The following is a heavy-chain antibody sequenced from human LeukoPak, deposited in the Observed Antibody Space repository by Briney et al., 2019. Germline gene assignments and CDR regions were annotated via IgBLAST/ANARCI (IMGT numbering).Heavy chain of an antibody. D-gene: IGHD2-21*01. Sequence: PGRSLRLSCAASGFTFDDYAMHWVRQAPGKGLEWISSITSSGTYIYYADSVKGRFTISRDNAKNSLYLQMNSLRAEDTAVYYCARDRANIVVVSASEYWGQGTLVTVSS. V-gene: IGHV3-21*01. CDR1: GFTFDDYA. CDR3: ARDRANIVVVSASEY. J-gene: IGHJ4*02. CDR2: ITSSGTYI.